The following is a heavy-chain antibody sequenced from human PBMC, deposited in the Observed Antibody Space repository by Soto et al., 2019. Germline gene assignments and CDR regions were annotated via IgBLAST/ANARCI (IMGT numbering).Heavy chain of an antibody. CDR1: GGTCSTYA. CDR2: IIPIFGTA. CDR3: ARSDLRYFDWLLPFDY. Sequence: SXKVCCKASGGTCSTYAISWVRQAPGQGLEWMGGIIPIFGTANYAQKCQGRVTITADESTSTAYMELSSLRSEDPAVYYCARSDLRYFDWLLPFDYCGQGTLVTVSS. D-gene: IGHD3-9*01. V-gene: IGHV1-69*13. J-gene: IGHJ4*02.